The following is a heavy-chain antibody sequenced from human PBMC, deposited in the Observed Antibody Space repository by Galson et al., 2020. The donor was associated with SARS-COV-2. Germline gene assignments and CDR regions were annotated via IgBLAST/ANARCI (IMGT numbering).Heavy chain of an antibody. V-gene: IGHV4-34*01. CDR3: ARFTDGDTGFDP. CDR1: GESFSGYY. CDR2: INHSGRT. D-gene: IGHD5-18*01. J-gene: IGHJ5*02. Sequence: SETLSLTCAVYGESFSGYYWSWIRQPPGKGLEWIGEINHSGRTNYNPSLKSRVTISVDTSKNQFSLKLSSVTAADTAVYYCARFTDGDTGFDPWGQGTLVTVSS.